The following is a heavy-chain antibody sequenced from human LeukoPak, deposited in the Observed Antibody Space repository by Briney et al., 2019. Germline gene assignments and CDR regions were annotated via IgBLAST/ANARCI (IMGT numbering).Heavy chain of an antibody. CDR3: ARHSYYDILTGYYTPYYFDY. J-gene: IGHJ4*02. D-gene: IGHD3-9*01. Sequence: SETLSLTCTVSGGSISSYYWSWIRQPPGKGLEWIGYIYYSGSTNYNPSLKSRVTISVDTSKNQFSLKLSSVTAADTAVYYCARHSYYDILTGYYTPYYFDYWGQGTLVTVSS. V-gene: IGHV4-59*08. CDR2: IYYSGST. CDR1: GGSISSYY.